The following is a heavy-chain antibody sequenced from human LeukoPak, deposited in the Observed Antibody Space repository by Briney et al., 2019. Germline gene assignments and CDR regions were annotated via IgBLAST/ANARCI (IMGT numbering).Heavy chain of an antibody. V-gene: IGHV4-59*12. CDR1: GGSISSYY. CDR3: ARANERNSLGY. J-gene: IGHJ4*02. CDR2: IYYSGST. D-gene: IGHD2/OR15-2a*01. Sequence: ASETLSLTCTVSGGSISSYYWSWIRQPPGKGLGWIGYIYYSGSTHYNPSLKSRVTISVDRSKNQFSLKLSSVTAADTAVYYCARANERNSLGYWGQGTLVTVSS.